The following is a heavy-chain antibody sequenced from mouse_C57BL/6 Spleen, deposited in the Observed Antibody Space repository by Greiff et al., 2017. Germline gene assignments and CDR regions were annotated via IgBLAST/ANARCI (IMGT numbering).Heavy chain of an antibody. Sequence: QVQLQQPGAELVKPGASVKVSCKASGYTFTSYWMHWVKQRPGQGLEWIGRIHPSDSDTNYNKKFKGKATLTVAKSSSTAYMQLSSLTSEDSAVYYCAITRDSSGYAYWGQGTLVTVSA. V-gene: IGHV1-74*01. J-gene: IGHJ3*01. CDR1: GYTFTSYW. CDR3: AITRDSSGYAY. D-gene: IGHD3-2*02. CDR2: IHPSDSDT.